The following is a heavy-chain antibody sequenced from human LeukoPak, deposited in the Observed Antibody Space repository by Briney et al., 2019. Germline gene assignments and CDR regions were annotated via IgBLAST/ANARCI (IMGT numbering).Heavy chain of an antibody. V-gene: IGHV3-48*01. CDR3: ARDWAPYSTVPSGFDY. Sequence: PGESLRLSCAASGFTFSKYSMNWVRQAPGKGLEWVSYISTSSGTIYYADSVKGRFTISRDNARNSLYLQMNSLRADDTAVFYCARDWAPYSTVPSGFDYWDQGTLVTVSS. J-gene: IGHJ4*02. D-gene: IGHD6-13*01. CDR2: ISTSSGTI. CDR1: GFTFSKYS.